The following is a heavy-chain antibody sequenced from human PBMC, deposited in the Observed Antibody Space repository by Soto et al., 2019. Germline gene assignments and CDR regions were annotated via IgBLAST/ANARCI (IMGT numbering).Heavy chain of an antibody. J-gene: IGHJ3*02. V-gene: IGHV1-58*01. CDR3: AAVSTATRFDI. CDR1: GFTFTSSA. CDR2: IVVGSGNT. D-gene: IGHD6-25*01. Sequence: QMQLVQSGPEVKKPGTSVKVSCKASGFTFTSSAVQWVRQARGQRLEWIGWIVVGSGNTNYAQKFQERVTITRDMSTSTDYMELSSLRSEDTAVYYCAAVSTATRFDIWGQGKMVTVSS.